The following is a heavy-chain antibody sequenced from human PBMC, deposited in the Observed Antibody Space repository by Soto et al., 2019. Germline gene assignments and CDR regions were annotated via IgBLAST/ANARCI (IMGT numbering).Heavy chain of an antibody. J-gene: IGHJ5*02. V-gene: IGHV3-7*01. CDR3: ARVHSSSWYEWCDP. CDR1: GFTFSSYW. Sequence: GGSMRLSCAVSGFTFSSYWMSWDRQAPKKWMECVTNKKQDGSEKYYVDTVKGQFTITRDNAKNTLYLQMNSLRAEDTAVYYCARVHSSSWYEWCDPWGQGTLVTVS. D-gene: IGHD6-13*01. CDR2: KKQDGSEK.